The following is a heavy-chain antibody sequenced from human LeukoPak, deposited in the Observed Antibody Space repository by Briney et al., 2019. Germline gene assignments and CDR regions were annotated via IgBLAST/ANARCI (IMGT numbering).Heavy chain of an antibody. D-gene: IGHD3-10*01. CDR1: GFTFSNAW. CDR2: IKSKTDGGTT. CDR3: TTDYGSGSYRYFNY. J-gene: IGHJ4*02. Sequence: GGSLRLSCAAPGFTFSNAWMSWVRQAPGKGLEWVGRIKSKTDGGTTDYAAPVKGRFTISRDDSKNTLFLQMNSPKTEDTAVFYCTTDYGSGSYRYFNYWGQGTLVTVSS. V-gene: IGHV3-15*01.